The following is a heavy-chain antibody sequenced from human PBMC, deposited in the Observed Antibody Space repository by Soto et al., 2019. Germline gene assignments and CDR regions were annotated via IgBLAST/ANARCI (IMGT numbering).Heavy chain of an antibody. Sequence: EVHLLESGGGLVQPGGSLRLSCVASGFTFSSYSMSWVRQAPGKGLEWVSVFRAGGDDGTTYYADSVKGRFTISRDNSKNSLFLQMNSLRAEDTAIYYCAKKVNSGSGSQYFDYFGQGTLVTVSS. CDR1: GFTFSSYS. CDR3: AKKVNSGSGSQYFDY. CDR2: FRAGGDDGTT. J-gene: IGHJ4*02. D-gene: IGHD3-10*01. V-gene: IGHV3-23*01.